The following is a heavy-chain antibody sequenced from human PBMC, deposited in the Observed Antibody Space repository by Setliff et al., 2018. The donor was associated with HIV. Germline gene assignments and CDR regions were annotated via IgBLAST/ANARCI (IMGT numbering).Heavy chain of an antibody. D-gene: IGHD6-19*01. Sequence: ASVKVSCKASGGIFNTYGMNWVQQAPGQGLEWMGGIIPIARAPNYAQKFQDRVTITADESTTTVYMEVRSLTSDDTATYFCARLGSGWLAYTYYYFDMDVWGQGTTVTVSS. J-gene: IGHJ6*02. CDR2: IIPIARAP. CDR3: ARLGSGWLAYTYYYFDMDV. V-gene: IGHV1-69*13. CDR1: GGIFNTYG.